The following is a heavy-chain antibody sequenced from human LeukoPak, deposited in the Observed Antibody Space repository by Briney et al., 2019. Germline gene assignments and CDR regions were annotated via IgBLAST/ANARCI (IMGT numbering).Heavy chain of an antibody. CDR1: GYTFTSYG. Sequence: EASVKVSCKASGYTFTSYGINWVRQAPGQGLEWMGWISVYNGNTNYAQNVQGRVTMTTDTSTSTAYMELRSLRSDDTAVYYCASHDYGEYLGVEDWGQGTLVTVSS. V-gene: IGHV1-18*01. CDR2: ISVYNGNT. D-gene: IGHD4-17*01. CDR3: ASHDYGEYLGVED. J-gene: IGHJ4*02.